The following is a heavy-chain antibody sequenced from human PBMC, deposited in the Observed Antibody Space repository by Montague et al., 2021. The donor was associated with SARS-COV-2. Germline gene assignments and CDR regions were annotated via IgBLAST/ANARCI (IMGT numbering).Heavy chain of an antibody. CDR1: GGSITNNIDY. J-gene: IGHJ3*01. CDR3: ARLKRYFDSSGSASAIDF. D-gene: IGHD3-22*01. CDR2: IYYTGNT. V-gene: IGHV4-39*02. Sequence: SETLSLTCTVSGGSITNNIDYWAWIRQPPGKGLEWIGSIYYTGNTYYNPSLKSRVTISVVTSKNHFTLKLSSVTAAETAVYYCARLKRYFDSSGSASAIDFWGQGTKVTVSS.